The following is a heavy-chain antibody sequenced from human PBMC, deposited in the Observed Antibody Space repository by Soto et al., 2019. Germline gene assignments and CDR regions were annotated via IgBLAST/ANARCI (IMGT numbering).Heavy chain of an antibody. D-gene: IGHD3-16*01. CDR1: GYTFTTYG. V-gene: IGHV1-18*01. CDR3: AREGEMPYYYYGLDD. Sequence: QVQLVQSGAEVRKPGASVKVSCKASGYTFTTYGISWVRQAPGQGLEWMGWISGYNGNTKYAQKFQGRVTMTTDTCTSTVYMDLRSLRSDDTAGYYCAREGEMPYYYYGLDDWGQGTTGTVSS. CDR2: ISGYNGNT. J-gene: IGHJ6*02.